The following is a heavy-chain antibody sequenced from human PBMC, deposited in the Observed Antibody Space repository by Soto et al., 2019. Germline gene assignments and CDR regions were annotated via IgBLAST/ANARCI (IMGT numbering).Heavy chain of an antibody. D-gene: IGHD3-10*01. J-gene: IGHJ4*02. Sequence: QVQLQESGPGLVKPSQTLSLTCTVSGCSISSGGYYWSWILQHPGKGLEWIGYSYYSGSTYYNPSLKSRVTISVDTSKNQFSLKLSSVTAAATAVYYCARAPIGFGELSMYYFDYWGQGTLVTVSS. V-gene: IGHV4-31*03. CDR3: ARAPIGFGELSMYYFDY. CDR2: SYYSGST. CDR1: GCSISSGGYY.